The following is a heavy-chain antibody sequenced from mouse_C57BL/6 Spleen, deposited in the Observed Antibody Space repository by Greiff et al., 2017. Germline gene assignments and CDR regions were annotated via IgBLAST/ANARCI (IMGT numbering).Heavy chain of an antibody. D-gene: IGHD2-4*01. Sequence: QVQPQQSGAELARPGASVKLSCKASGYTFTSYGISWVKQRTGQGLEWIGEIYPRSGNTYYNEKFKGKATLTADKSSSTAYMELRSLTSEDSAVXFWAAYDYDAWFAYWGQGTLVTVSA. J-gene: IGHJ3*01. CDR3: AAYDYDAWFAY. V-gene: IGHV1-81*01. CDR1: GYTFTSYG. CDR2: IYPRSGNT.